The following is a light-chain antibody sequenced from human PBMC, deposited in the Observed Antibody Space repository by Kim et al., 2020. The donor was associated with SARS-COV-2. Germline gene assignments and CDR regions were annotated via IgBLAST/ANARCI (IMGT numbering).Light chain of an antibody. J-gene: IGLJ2*01. CDR3: GTDHGTENNCVI. CDR2: VGTSEIVG. V-gene: IGLV9-49*03. CDR1: SGYSNYN. Sequence: QPVLTQPPSTSASLGASVTLTCTLSSGYSNYNVDWYHQRPGKGPRFVMRVGTSEIVGSKGEGVPDRFSVSGSGLIRNLTIRNIQEDDEGDFHCGTDHGTENNCVIFGGGTQLTVL.